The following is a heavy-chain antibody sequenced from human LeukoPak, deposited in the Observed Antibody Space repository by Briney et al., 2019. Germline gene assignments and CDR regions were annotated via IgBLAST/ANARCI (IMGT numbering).Heavy chain of an antibody. CDR1: GFTFSNAW. CDR2: IKSKTDGGTT. V-gene: IGHV3-15*01. D-gene: IGHD2-2*01. J-gene: IGHJ6*04. Sequence: AGGSLRLSCAASGFTFSNAWMSWVRQAPGKGLEWVGRIKSKTDGGTTDYAAPVKGRFTISRDDSKNTLYLQMNSLKTEDTAVYYCTTDSIVVVPAAIPSYYYYGMDVWGKGTTVTVSS. CDR3: TTDSIVVVPAAIPSYYYYGMDV.